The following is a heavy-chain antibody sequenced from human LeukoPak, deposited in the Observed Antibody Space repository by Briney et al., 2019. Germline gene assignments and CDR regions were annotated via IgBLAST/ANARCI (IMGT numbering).Heavy chain of an antibody. CDR3: ARRLGYCSGTSCYAWFDP. Sequence: GESLKISCKGSGYSFTSYWIAWVRQMPGKGLEWMGIIYPGDSDTRYSPSFQGQVTISADKSISTAYLQWSSLKASDTAMYYCARRLGYCSGTSCYAWFDPWGQGTLVTVSS. J-gene: IGHJ5*02. D-gene: IGHD2-2*01. V-gene: IGHV5-51*01. CDR2: IYPGDSDT. CDR1: GYSFTSYW.